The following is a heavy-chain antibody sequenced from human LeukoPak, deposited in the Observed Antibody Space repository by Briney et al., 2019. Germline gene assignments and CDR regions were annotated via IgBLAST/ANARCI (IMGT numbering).Heavy chain of an antibody. CDR3: ARDYLEAQGAFDI. Sequence: SGGSLRLSCAASGFTFSSYAMHWVRQAPGKGLEWVAVISYDGSNKYYADSVKGRFTISRDNSKNTLYLQMNSLRAEDTAVYYCARDYLEAQGAFDIWGQGTMVTVSS. CDR1: GFTFSSYA. J-gene: IGHJ3*02. D-gene: IGHD1-1*01. V-gene: IGHV3-30-3*01. CDR2: ISYDGSNK.